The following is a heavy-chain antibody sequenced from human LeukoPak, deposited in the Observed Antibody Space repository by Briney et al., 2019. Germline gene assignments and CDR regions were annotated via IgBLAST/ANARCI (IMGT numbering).Heavy chain of an antibody. CDR3: ARVAHYYDSSGY. Sequence: PGGSLRLSCAASGFTFTNSWMHWVRQAPGKGLVWVSRINSDGKTTTYADSAKGRFTISRDNAKNSLYLQMNSLRAEDTAVYYCARVAHYYDSSGYWGQGTLVTVSS. CDR2: INSDGKTT. V-gene: IGHV3-74*01. CDR1: GFTFTNSW. D-gene: IGHD3-22*01. J-gene: IGHJ4*02.